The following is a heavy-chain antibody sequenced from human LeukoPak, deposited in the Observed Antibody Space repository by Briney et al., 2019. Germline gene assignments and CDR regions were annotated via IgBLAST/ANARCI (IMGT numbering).Heavy chain of an antibody. J-gene: IGHJ6*03. V-gene: IGHV3-33*06. Sequence: QPGRSLRLSCAASGFTFSSNGMHWVRQAPGKGLEWVAVIWYDGSNKYYADSVKGRFTISRDNSKNTLYLQMNSLRAEDTAVYYCAKASLYYYYYMDVWGKGTTVTVSS. CDR1: GFTFSSNG. CDR2: IWYDGSNK. CDR3: AKASLYYYYYMDV.